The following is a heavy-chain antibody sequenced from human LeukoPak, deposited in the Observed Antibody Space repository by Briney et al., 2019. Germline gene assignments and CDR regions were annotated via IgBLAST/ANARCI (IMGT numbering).Heavy chain of an antibody. V-gene: IGHV3-74*01. D-gene: IGHD2-2*01. Sequence: GGSLRLSCAASGFTFSSYWMHWVRHAPGKGLVWVSRINTDGSSTSYADSVKGRFTISRDNTKNTLYLQMNSLRAEDTAVYYCASLPYCSSTSCPFPYWGQGTLVTVSS. CDR1: GFTFSSYW. CDR2: INTDGSST. CDR3: ASLPYCSSTSCPFPY. J-gene: IGHJ4*02.